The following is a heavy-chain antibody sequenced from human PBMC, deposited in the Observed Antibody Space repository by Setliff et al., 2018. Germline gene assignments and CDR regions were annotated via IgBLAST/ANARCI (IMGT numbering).Heavy chain of an antibody. Sequence: ASVKVSCKASGYTFTSHYMHWVRQAPGLGLEWMGTINPSSGRTSYAQKFRHKFTMTTDTSTSTAYMELRSLIFDDTAIYYYARDLLRSSSWRPDVFDVWGQGTMVTVSS. V-gene: IGHV1-46*01. CDR1: GYTFTSHY. D-gene: IGHD6-13*01. CDR3: ARDLLRSSSWRPDVFDV. CDR2: INPSSGRT. J-gene: IGHJ3*01.